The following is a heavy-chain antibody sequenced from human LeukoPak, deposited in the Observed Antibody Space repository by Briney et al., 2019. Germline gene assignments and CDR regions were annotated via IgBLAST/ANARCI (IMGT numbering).Heavy chain of an antibody. Sequence: GEALKISCKGSGYSFPNYWIGWVRQMPGEGLGWMGSIYPGDSNVRYSPSFQGQVTISADQSISTAYLQWSRLPASHSAMYYCPRAPRGPYSYGFDAFDMSGHGTMVTASS. V-gene: IGHV5-51*01. D-gene: IGHD5-18*01. J-gene: IGHJ3*02. CDR1: GYSFPNYW. CDR3: PRAPRGPYSYGFDAFDM. CDR2: IYPGDSNV.